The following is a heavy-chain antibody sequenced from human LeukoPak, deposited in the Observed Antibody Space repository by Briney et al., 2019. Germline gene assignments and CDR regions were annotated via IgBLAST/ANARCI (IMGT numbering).Heavy chain of an antibody. D-gene: IGHD2-2*01. CDR3: ARVGYCSSASWYSPGAFDI. CDR2: IYDSGNT. J-gene: IGHJ3*02. Sequence: SETLSLTCTVSGDSVSTTDYYWTWIRQPPGRGLEWIGYIYDSGNTYYNPPLKSRVTISVDTSNNQVSLKLRSVTAADTAVYYCARVGYCSSASWYSPGAFDIWGQGTMVTVFS. V-gene: IGHV4-30-4*01. CDR1: GDSVSTTDYY.